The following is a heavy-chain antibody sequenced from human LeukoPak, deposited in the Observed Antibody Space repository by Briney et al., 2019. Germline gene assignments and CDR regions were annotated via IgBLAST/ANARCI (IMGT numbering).Heavy chain of an antibody. CDR3: AKDQGYSYTSIDY. V-gene: IGHV3-23*01. Sequence: GGSLRLSCAASGFTVSSNFMSWVRQAPGKGLEWVSAISGSGGSTYYADSVKGRFTTSRDNSKNTLYLQMNSLRAEDTAVYYCAKDQGYSYTSIDYWGQGTLVTVSS. J-gene: IGHJ4*02. CDR2: ISGSGGST. D-gene: IGHD5-18*01. CDR1: GFTVSSNF.